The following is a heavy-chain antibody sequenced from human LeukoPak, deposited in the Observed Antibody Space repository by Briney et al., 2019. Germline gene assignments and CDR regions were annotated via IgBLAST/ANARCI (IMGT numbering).Heavy chain of an antibody. J-gene: IGHJ5*02. Sequence: ASVRVSCKASGYTFTSYDINWVRQATGQGLEWMGWMNPNSGNTGYAQKFQGRVTMTRNTSISTAYMELSSLRSEDTAVYYCARVYSSCPTTFNVFDPWGQGTLVPVSS. D-gene: IGHD6-13*01. V-gene: IGHV1-8*01. CDR3: ARVYSSCPTTFNVFDP. CDR1: GYTFTSYD. CDR2: MNPNSGNT.